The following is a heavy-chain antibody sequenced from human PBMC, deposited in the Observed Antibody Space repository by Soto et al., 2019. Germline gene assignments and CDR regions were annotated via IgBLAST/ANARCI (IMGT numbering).Heavy chain of an antibody. V-gene: IGHV5-10-1*01. CDR1: GYSFTSYW. Sequence: GESLKISCKGSGYSFTSYWISWVRQMPGKGLEWMGRIDPSDSYTNYSPSFQGHVTISADKSISTAYLQWSSLKASDTTMYYCARLRYFDWSTSYGMDVWGQGTTVTVSS. J-gene: IGHJ6*02. D-gene: IGHD3-9*01. CDR3: ARLRYFDWSTSYGMDV. CDR2: IDPSDSYT.